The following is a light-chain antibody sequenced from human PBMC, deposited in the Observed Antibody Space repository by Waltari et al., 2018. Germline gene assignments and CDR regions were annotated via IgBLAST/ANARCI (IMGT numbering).Light chain of an antibody. Sequence: QSALTQPASVSGSPGQSITISCTGTSSDVGGYNYVSWYQQHPGKAPKLRIYDVSNRPPGVSNRGASSKSGNTASLTISGLQAEDEADYYCSSYTSSSTLVFGGGTKLTVL. J-gene: IGLJ2*01. V-gene: IGLV2-14*03. CDR3: SSYTSSSTLV. CDR2: DVS. CDR1: SSDVGGYNY.